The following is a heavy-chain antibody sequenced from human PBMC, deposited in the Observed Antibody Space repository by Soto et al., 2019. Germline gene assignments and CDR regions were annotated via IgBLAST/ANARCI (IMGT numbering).Heavy chain of an antibody. J-gene: IGHJ6*02. CDR3: ARRGLGGGDYYGMDV. D-gene: IGHD3-16*01. CDR2: INPSGGST. V-gene: IGHV1-46*03. CDR1: GYTFTSYY. Sequence: QVQLVQSGAEVKKPGASVKVSCKASGYTFTSYYMHWVRQAPGQGLEWMGIINPSGGSTSYAQKSQGRVPMPRDTPTSTVYLGGARLRSGATAGYFGARRGLGGGDYYGMDVWGQGTTVTVSS.